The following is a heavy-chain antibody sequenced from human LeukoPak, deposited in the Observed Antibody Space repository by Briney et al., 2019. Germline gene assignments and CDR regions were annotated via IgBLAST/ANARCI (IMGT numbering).Heavy chain of an antibody. D-gene: IGHD3-16*01. CDR2: MNPNSGNT. J-gene: IGHJ4*02. CDR1: GYTLTELS. Sequence: GASVKVSCKVSGYTLTELSMHWVRQAPGKGLEWMGWMNPNSGNTGYAQKFQGRVTMTRNTSISTAYMELSSLRSEDTAVYYCARERPVWGNDYWGQGTLVTVSS. CDR3: ARERPVWGNDY. V-gene: IGHV1-8*01.